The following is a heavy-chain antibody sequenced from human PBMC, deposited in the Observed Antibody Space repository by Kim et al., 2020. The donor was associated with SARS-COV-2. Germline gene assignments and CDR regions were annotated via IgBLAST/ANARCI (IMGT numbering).Heavy chain of an antibody. J-gene: IGHJ5*02. V-gene: IGHV4-4*07. D-gene: IGHD2-2*01. CDR1: SGSISNYY. CDR3: VRALVGPTDKQFNYFDP. CDR2: IYTTGST. Sequence: SETLSLTCIVSSGSISNYYWSWIRQPAGKGLEWIGRIYTTGSTNYNPSLESRVTMSINTSKNQFSLKLSSVTAADTAVYYCVRALVGPTDKQFNYFDPWGRGTLVTVSS.